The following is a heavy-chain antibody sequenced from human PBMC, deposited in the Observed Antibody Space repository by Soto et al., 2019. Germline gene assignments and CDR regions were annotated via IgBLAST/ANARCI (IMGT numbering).Heavy chain of an antibody. D-gene: IGHD3-3*01. CDR1: GFTFSDYY. CDR3: ARTRFWSGYQYYFDY. CDR2: ISSSGSTI. J-gene: IGHJ4*02. V-gene: IGHV3-11*01. Sequence: PGGSLRLSCAASGFTFSDYYMSWIRQAPGKGLEWVSYISSSGSTIYYADSVKGRFTISRDNAKNSLYLQMNSLRAEDTAVYYCARTRFWSGYQYYFDYRGQATRVTVAS.